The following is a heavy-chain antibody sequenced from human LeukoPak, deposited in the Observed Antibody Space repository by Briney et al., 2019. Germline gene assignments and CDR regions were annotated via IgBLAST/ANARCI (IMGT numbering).Heavy chain of an antibody. Sequence: PSQTLSLTSAVSGGSIISGGYSWSWIRQPPGKGLEWIGYIYHSGSTYYNPSLKSRVTISVDRSKNQFSLKLSSVTAADTAVYYCAKAGDYGDYFDYWGQGTLVTVSS. CDR3: AKAGDYGDYFDY. J-gene: IGHJ4*02. V-gene: IGHV4-30-2*01. D-gene: IGHD4-17*01. CDR1: GGSIISGGYS. CDR2: IYHSGST.